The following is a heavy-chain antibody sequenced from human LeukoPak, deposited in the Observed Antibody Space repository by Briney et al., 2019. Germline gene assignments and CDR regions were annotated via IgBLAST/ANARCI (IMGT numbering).Heavy chain of an antibody. CDR2: IYPGGSDT. J-gene: IGHJ6*02. CDR1: GYSFTSYW. CDR3: ARLGWWVVVAAPDYYYYGMDV. V-gene: IGHV5-51*01. D-gene: IGHD2-15*01. Sequence: GESLKISCKGSGYSFTSYWIGWVRQMPGKGLEWMGIIYPGGSDTRYSPSFQGQVTISADKSISTAYLQWSSLKASDTAMYYCARLGWWVVVAAPDYYYYGMDVWGQGATVTVSS.